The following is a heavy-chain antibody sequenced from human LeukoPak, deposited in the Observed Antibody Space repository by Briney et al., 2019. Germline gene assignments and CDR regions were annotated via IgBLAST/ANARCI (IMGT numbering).Heavy chain of an antibody. CDR1: GFTFSDYA. CDR2: FDGSGDGT. CDR3: ARKFLGSRGYYFDY. V-gene: IGHV3-23*01. D-gene: IGHD3-10*01. Sequence: GGSLRLSCAASGFTFSDYAMSWVRQAPGKGLEWVSGFDGSGDGTYYVDSVKGRFTISRDNSENTVYLQMNSLRSDDTAVYYCARKFLGSRGYYFDYWGQGTLVTVSS. J-gene: IGHJ4*02.